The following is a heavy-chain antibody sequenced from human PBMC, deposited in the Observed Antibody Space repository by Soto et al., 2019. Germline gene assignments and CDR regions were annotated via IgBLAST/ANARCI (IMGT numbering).Heavy chain of an antibody. Sequence: GGSLRLSCAVSGFTFSSYYMNWVSQAHGKGLEWVSSTRRSSNYIYYADSGKGRFTITRDNAKNTLCLQFNSLRAEDTAVYYCARVVYYDNSGYNYWGQGTLVTVSS. D-gene: IGHD3-22*01. J-gene: IGHJ4*02. CDR1: GFTFSSYY. V-gene: IGHV3-21*01. CDR3: ARVVYYDNSGYNY. CDR2: TRRSSNYI.